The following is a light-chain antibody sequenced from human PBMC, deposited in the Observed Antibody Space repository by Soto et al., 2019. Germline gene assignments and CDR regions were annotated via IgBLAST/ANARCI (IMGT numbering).Light chain of an antibody. CDR2: ASS. Sequence: DIQLTQSPSFLSASVGDRVTITCRASQGIGSNLAWYQQEPGKAPKLLIYASSTLQSGVPSRFXGSGSGAEFTLTISSLQPEDFATYYCQQLNSYFPLTFGGGTKVEIK. CDR1: QGIGSN. CDR3: QQLNSYFPLT. J-gene: IGKJ4*01. V-gene: IGKV1-9*01.